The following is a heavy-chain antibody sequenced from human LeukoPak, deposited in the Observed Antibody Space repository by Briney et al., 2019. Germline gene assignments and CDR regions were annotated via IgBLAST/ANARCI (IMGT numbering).Heavy chain of an antibody. CDR1: GFTFSSYG. CDR2: IYSGGST. Sequence: GGSLRLSCAASGFTFSSYGMHWVRQAPGKGLEWVSVIYSGGSTYYADSVKGRFTISRDNSKNTLYLQMNSLRAEDTAVYYCARVGEWAVFGYWGQGTLVTVSS. V-gene: IGHV3-NL1*01. CDR3: ARVGEWAVFGY. D-gene: IGHD1-26*01. J-gene: IGHJ4*02.